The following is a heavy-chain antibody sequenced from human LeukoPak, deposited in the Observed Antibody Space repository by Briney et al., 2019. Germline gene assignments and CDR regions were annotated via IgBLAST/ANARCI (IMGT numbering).Heavy chain of an antibody. J-gene: IGHJ4*02. D-gene: IGHD3-16*01. CDR3: ANGHPATVSAKRFKFGVNY. Sequence: GGSLRLSCAASGFTFSRYAMSWVRQAPGKGLEWVSAISGSGGSTYYADSVKGRFTISRDNSKNTLYLQMNSLRAEDTAVYYCANGHPATVSAKRFKFGVNYWGQGTLVTVSS. V-gene: IGHV3-23*01. CDR2: ISGSGGST. CDR1: GFTFSRYA.